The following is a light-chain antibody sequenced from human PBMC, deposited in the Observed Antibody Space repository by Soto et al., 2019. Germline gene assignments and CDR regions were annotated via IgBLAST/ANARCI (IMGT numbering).Light chain of an antibody. CDR3: QQANSFSFT. Sequence: DIQMTQSPSTLSASVGDRVTITCRASQSISSWLAWYQQKPGKAPKLLIYKASSLESGVPSRFSGSGSGTEFTLTISSLQPEDFATYYCQQANSFSFTFGPGTKVDIK. CDR2: KAS. J-gene: IGKJ3*01. CDR1: QSISSW. V-gene: IGKV1-5*03.